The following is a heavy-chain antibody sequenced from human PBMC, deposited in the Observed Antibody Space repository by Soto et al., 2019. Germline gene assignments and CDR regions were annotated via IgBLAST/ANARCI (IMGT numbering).Heavy chain of an antibody. D-gene: IGHD4-17*01. V-gene: IGHV5-51*01. CDR3: ERPLTNDYGDDAFDI. CDR1: GYSFTSYW. Sequence: PGEFLKISCKGSGYSFTSYWIGWVRQMPGKGLEWVGIIYPGDSDTRYSPSFQGQVTISADKSISTAYLQWSSLEASDTAMYYCERPLTNDYGDDAFDIWGQGTMVNVSS. CDR2: IYPGDSDT. J-gene: IGHJ3*02.